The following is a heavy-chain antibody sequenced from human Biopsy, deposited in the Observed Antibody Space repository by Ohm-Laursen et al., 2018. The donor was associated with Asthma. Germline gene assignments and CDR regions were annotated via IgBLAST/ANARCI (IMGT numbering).Heavy chain of an antibody. CDR2: LIPVLGTP. V-gene: IGHV1-69*11. Sequence: SVKVSCKASGYTFTSTVYGISWVRQAPGQGLEWMGRLIPVLGTPDQAQMFEGRVTITADESTSTAYMELSSLSSEDTAVYFCARGYSGSDRIVYYFSGLEVWGQGTTVTVSS. D-gene: IGHD5-12*01. J-gene: IGHJ6*02. CDR3: ARGYSGSDRIVYYFSGLEV. CDR1: GYTFTSTVYG.